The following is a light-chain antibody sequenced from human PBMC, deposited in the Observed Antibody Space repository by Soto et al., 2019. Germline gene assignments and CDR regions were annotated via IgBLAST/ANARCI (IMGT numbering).Light chain of an antibody. J-gene: IGLJ2*01. CDR2: DVS. V-gene: IGLV2-11*01. CDR1: SSDVGGYNY. CDR3: CSYAGSYTVV. Sequence: QSALTQPRSVSGYPGQSVTISCTGTSSDVGGYNYVSWYQQHPGKAPKLMIYDVSKRPSGVPDRFSGSKSGNTASLTISGLQAEVEADYSCCSYAGSYTVVFGGGTKVTVL.